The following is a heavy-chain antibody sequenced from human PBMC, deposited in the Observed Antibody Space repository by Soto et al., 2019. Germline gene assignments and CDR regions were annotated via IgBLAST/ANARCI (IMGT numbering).Heavy chain of an antibody. V-gene: IGHV3-30-3*01. J-gene: IGHJ3*02. CDR1: GFTFSSYA. CDR3: ARDRLRSSGWDAFDI. D-gene: IGHD6-19*01. CDR2: ISYDGSNK. Sequence: PGGSLRLSCAASGFTFSSYAMHWVRQAPGKGLEWVAVISYDGSNKYYADSVKGRFTISRDNSKNTLYLQMNSLRAEDTAVYYCARDRLRSSGWDAFDIWGQGTMVTVSS.